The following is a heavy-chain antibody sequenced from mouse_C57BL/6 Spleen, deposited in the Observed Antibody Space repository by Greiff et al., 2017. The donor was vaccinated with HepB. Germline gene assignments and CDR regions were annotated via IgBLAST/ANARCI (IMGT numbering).Heavy chain of an antibody. J-gene: IGHJ4*01. D-gene: IGHD1-1*01. CDR1: GYTFTSYW. CDR2: IDPSDSYT. CDR3: ARSPTTVVPMDY. Sequence: QVQLQQPGAELVMPGASVKLSCKASGYTFTSYWMHWVKQRPGQGLEWIGEIDPSDSYTNYNQKFKGKSTLTVDKSSSAAYMQLSSLTSEDSAVYYCARSPTTVVPMDYWGQGTSVTVSS. V-gene: IGHV1-69*01.